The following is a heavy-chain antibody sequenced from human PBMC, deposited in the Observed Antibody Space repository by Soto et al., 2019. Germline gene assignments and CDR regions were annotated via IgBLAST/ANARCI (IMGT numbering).Heavy chain of an antibody. Sequence: QVQLQESCPGLVKPSETLSLTCTVSGGSVSSGSYYWSWIRQPPGKGLEWIGYIYYSGSTNYNPSLKSRVTISVDTSKNQFSLKLSSVTAADTAVYYCANYPTTVTSDYWGQGTLVTVSS. V-gene: IGHV4-61*01. J-gene: IGHJ4*02. CDR1: GGSVSSGSYY. CDR2: IYYSGST. D-gene: IGHD4-17*01. CDR3: ANYPTTVTSDY.